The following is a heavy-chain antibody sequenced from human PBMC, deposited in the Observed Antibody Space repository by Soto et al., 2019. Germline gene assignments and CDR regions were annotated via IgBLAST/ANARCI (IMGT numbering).Heavy chain of an antibody. V-gene: IGHV4-34*01. Sequence: SETLSLTCAVYSGPFSGYYWTWIRQSPGKGLEWIGEIKHGGGTNYSPSLKGRVTISLDTSRTQFSLTLRSVIAADTAVYYCARQEVPQWFSKGYYGMDVWGQGTTVTVSS. CDR1: SGPFSGYY. CDR2: IKHGGGT. CDR3: ARQEVPQWFSKGYYGMDV. J-gene: IGHJ6*02. D-gene: IGHD6-13*01.